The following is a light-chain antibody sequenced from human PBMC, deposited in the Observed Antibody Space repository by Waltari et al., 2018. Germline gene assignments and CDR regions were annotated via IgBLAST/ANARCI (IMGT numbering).Light chain of an antibody. Sequence: DIQMTQSPSSLSASVGERVPITCRARQSISSYLNLYQQKPGKAPKRLIYVASSLESGGPSRFSGSGSRTDFTLTISSLQPEDFATYYCQQSYSTPWTFGQGTKVEIK. CDR1: QSISSY. V-gene: IGKV1-39*01. CDR3: QQSYSTPWT. J-gene: IGKJ1*01. CDR2: VAS.